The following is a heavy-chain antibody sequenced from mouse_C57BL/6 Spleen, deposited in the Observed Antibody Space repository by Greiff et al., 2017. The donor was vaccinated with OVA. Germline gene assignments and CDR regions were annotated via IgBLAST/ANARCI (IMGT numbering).Heavy chain of an antibody. CDR2: IDPSDSYT. V-gene: IGHV1-69*01. Sequence: QVQLQQPGAELVMPGASVKLSCKASGYTFTSYWMHWVKQRPGQGLEWIGEIDPSDSYTNYNQKLKGKSTLTVDKSSSTAYMQLSSLTSEDSAVYYCARQITTVVDYFDYWGQGTTLTVSS. CDR1: GYTFTSYW. D-gene: IGHD1-1*01. J-gene: IGHJ2*01. CDR3: ARQITTVVDYFDY.